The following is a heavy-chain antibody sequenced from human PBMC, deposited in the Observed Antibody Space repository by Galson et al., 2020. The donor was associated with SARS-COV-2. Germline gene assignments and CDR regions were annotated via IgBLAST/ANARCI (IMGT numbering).Heavy chain of an antibody. Sequence: ASVKVSCKASGYTFTGYYMHWVRQAPGQGLEWMGWINPNSGGTNYAQTFQGRVTMTRDTSISTAYMELSRLRSDDTAVYYCARDELQQLGLVADYCGQGTLVTVS. V-gene: IGHV1-2*02. CDR1: GYTFTGYY. CDR2: INPNSGGT. CDR3: ARDELQQLGLVADY. J-gene: IGHJ4*02. D-gene: IGHD6-13*01.